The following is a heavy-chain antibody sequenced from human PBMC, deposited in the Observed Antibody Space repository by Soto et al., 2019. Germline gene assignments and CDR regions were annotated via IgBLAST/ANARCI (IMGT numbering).Heavy chain of an antibody. D-gene: IGHD6-13*01. Sequence: PGGSLRLSCAVSGFTFSDYYMTWIRQAPGKGLEWVSYISSSSSHTNYADSVKGRFTISRDNAKNSLFLQMNSLRAEDTAVYYCARGRGAAADYFDFWGQGTLVT. CDR1: GFTFSDYY. V-gene: IGHV3-11*05. CDR3: ARGRGAAADYFDF. CDR2: ISSSSSHT. J-gene: IGHJ4*02.